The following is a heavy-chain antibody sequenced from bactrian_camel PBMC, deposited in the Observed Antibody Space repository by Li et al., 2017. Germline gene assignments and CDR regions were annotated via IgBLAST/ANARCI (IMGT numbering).Heavy chain of an antibody. D-gene: IGHD3*01. CDR2: FRSYGSP. Sequence: HVQLVESGGGLVRPGGSLKLSCVASGNIETTNYMAWFREAPGNSQEWVGSVFRSYGSPRYADFAQGRFTISTDRHNTMYLQMNSLTPDDTAMYFCAADRYRDTMSLSEFRYWGQGTQVTVS. CDR1: GNIETTNY. J-gene: IGHJ4*01. V-gene: IGHV3S53*01. CDR3: AADRYRDTMSLSEFRY.